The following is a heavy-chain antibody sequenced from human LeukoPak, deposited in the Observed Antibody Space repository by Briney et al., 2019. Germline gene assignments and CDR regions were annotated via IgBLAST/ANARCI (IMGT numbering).Heavy chain of an antibody. CDR1: GYTFTSYG. Sequence: GASVKVSCKASGYTFTSYGISWVRQAPGQGLEWMGWISAYNGNTNYAQKLQGRVTMTTDTSTSTAYMELRSLRSDDTAVYYCARDSELPDFCGGYYRSHNWFDPWGQGTLVTVSS. CDR2: ISAYNGNT. D-gene: IGHD3-3*01. CDR3: ARDSELPDFCGGYYRSHNWFDP. V-gene: IGHV1-18*01. J-gene: IGHJ5*02.